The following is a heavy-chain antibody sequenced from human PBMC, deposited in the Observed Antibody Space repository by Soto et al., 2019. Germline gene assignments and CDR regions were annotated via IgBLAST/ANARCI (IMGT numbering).Heavy chain of an antibody. CDR2: ISASTTNS. CDR1: GFTFNSHA. CDR3: AKLLSYCSGGSGLRFDS. J-gene: IGHJ4*02. D-gene: IGHD2-15*01. Sequence: EVQLLESGGGLVQPGESLRLSCAASGFTFNSHAMTWVRQAAGKGLEWVASISASTTNSYYADSVKGRFTISRDNSKNTLYLQMNSLRVEDTAIYYGAKLLSYCSGGSGLRFDSWGQGTLVNVSS. V-gene: IGHV3-23*01.